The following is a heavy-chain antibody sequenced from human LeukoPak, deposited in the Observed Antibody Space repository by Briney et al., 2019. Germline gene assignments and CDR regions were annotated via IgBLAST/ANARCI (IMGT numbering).Heavy chain of an antibody. CDR1: GFTFSSYS. CDR3: ARRDGHNYLDYYYYMDV. CDR2: ISSSSSYI. J-gene: IGHJ6*03. V-gene: IGHV3-21*01. Sequence: EGSLRLSCAASGFTFSSYSMNWVRQAPGKGLEWVSSISSSSSYIYYADSVKGRFTISRDNAKNSLYLQMNSLRAEDTAVYYCARRDGHNYLDYYYYMDVWGKGTTVTVSS. D-gene: IGHD5-24*01.